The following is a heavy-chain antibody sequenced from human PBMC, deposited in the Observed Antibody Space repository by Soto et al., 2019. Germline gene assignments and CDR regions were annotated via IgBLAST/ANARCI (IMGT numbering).Heavy chain of an antibody. CDR1: GGSISSSNW. CDR2: IYHSGST. J-gene: IGHJ4*02. V-gene: IGHV4-4*02. CDR3: ARGVGGYSQGCDY. D-gene: IGHD5-18*01. Sequence: QVQLQESGPGLVKPSGTLSLTCAVSGGSISSSNWWSWVRQPPGKGLEWIGEIYHSGSTNYNPSLKSRGTISVDKSKNQFSLKLSSGTAADTAVYYCARGVGGYSQGCDYWGQGTLVTVSS.